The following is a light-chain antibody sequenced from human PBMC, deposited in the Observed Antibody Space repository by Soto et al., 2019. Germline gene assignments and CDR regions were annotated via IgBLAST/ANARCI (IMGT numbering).Light chain of an antibody. V-gene: IGKV1-5*01. J-gene: IGKJ1*01. CDR2: DAS. CDR1: KSISSW. CDR3: QQYNSYSPWT. Sequence: DIQMTQSPSTLSASVGDRVTITCRASKSISSWLAWYQQKPGKAPKLLIYDASSLESGVPSRFSGSGSGTEFTLTISSLHADNFAAYYCQQYNSYSPWTFGQGTKVEIK.